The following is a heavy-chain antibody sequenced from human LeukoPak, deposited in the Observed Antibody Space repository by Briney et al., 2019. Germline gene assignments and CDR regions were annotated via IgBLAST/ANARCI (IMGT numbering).Heavy chain of an antibody. CDR2: INAGNGNT. CDR3: ARDAVLLWFGSHYYYGMDV. V-gene: IGHV1-3*01. J-gene: IGHJ6*02. Sequence: ASVKVSCKASGYTFTSYGISWVRQAPGQRLEWMGWINAGNGNTKYSQKFQGRVTITRDTSASTAYMELSSLRSEDTAVYYCARDAVLLWFGSHYYYGMDVWGQGTTVTVSS. D-gene: IGHD3-10*01. CDR1: GYTFTSYG.